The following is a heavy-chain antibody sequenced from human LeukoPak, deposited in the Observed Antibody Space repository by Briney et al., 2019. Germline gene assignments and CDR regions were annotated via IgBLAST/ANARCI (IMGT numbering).Heavy chain of an antibody. J-gene: IGHJ4*02. V-gene: IGHV4-59*08. CDR2: IYYSGST. Sequence: SETLSLTCTVSGGSISSYYWSWIRQPPGKGLEWIGYIYYSGSTNYNPSLKSRVTMSVDTSKNQFSLKLSSVTAADTAVYYCARRGTGGLHFDYWGQGTLVTVSS. CDR3: ARRGTGGLHFDY. CDR1: GGSISSYY. D-gene: IGHD2-8*02.